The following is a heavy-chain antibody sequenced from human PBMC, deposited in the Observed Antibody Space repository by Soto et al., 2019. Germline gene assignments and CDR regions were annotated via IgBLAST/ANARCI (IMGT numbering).Heavy chain of an antibody. Sequence: QVQLQESGPGLVKPSQTLSLTCTVSGGSISSGDYYWSWIRQPPGKGLEWIGYIYYSGSTYYNPSLKSRVTISVDTSKNQFSLKLSSVTAADTAVYYCARTVPYYYDSSGYYWGGSYYFDYWGQGTLVTVSS. V-gene: IGHV4-30-4*01. CDR3: ARTVPYYYDSSGYYWGGSYYFDY. CDR1: GGSISSGDYY. J-gene: IGHJ4*02. D-gene: IGHD3-22*01. CDR2: IYYSGST.